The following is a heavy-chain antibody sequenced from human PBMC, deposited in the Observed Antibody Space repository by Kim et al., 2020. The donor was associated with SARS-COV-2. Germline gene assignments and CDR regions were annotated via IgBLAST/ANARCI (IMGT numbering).Heavy chain of an antibody. D-gene: IGHD5-18*01. CDR3: ATFRSDTYGAYYYYYGMDV. V-gene: IGHV3-66*01. Sequence: GGSLRLSCAASGFTVSSNYMTWVRQAPGKGLECVSVIYSGGSTYYADSVKGRFTISRDNSKNTLYLQMNSLRAEDTAVYYCATFRSDTYGAYYYYYGMDVWGQGTTVTVSS. CDR1: GFTVSSNY. CDR2: IYSGGST. J-gene: IGHJ6*02.